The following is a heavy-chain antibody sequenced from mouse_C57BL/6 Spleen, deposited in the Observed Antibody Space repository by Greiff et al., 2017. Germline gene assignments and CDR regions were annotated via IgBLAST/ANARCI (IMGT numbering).Heavy chain of an antibody. CDR3: ARGLTTVVARYWYFDV. V-gene: IGHV5-4*03. J-gene: IGHJ1*03. CDR2: ISDGGSYT. D-gene: IGHD1-1*01. Sequence: DVKLVESGGGLVKPGGSLKLSCAASGFTFSSYAMSWVRQTPEKRLEWVATISDGGSYTYYPDNVKGRFTISRDNAKNNLYLQMSHLKSEDTAMYYCARGLTTVVARYWYFDVWGTGTTVTVSS. CDR1: GFTFSSYA.